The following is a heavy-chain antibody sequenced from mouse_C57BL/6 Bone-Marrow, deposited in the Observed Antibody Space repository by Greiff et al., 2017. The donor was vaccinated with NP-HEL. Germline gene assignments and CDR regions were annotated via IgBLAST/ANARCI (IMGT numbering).Heavy chain of an antibody. CDR1: GYTFTSYW. CDR3: ARRHYGSSSYCDY. CDR2: IDPSDSAT. J-gene: IGHJ2*01. V-gene: IGHV1-52*01. D-gene: IGHD1-1*01. Sequence: QVQLQQPGAELVRPGSSVKLSCKASGYTFTSYWMHWVKQRPIQGLEWIGNIDPSDSATHYNQKFKDKATLTVDKSSSTAYMQLSSLTSEDSAVYYCARRHYGSSSYCDYWGQGTTLTVSS.